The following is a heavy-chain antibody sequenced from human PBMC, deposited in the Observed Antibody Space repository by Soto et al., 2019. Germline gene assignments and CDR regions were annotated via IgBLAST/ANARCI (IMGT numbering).Heavy chain of an antibody. CDR2: MYYGVST. Sequence: QLQVQESGPGLVKPSETLSLTCTVSGSSISSSGYYWGWIRQPPGKWLEWIGSMYYGVSTYYNPSLKSRVTVSVDASKNQFSLNLSSVTAADTAVYYCARLPSRHLVDYWGQGTLVTVSS. CDR3: ARLPSRHLVDY. D-gene: IGHD3-3*02. CDR1: GSSISSSGYY. V-gene: IGHV4-39*01. J-gene: IGHJ4*02.